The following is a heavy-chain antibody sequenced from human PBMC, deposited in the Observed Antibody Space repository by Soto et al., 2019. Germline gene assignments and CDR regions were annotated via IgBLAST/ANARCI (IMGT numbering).Heavy chain of an antibody. CDR1: GYNFWNYD. CDR3: ARGHSNSCGRPQDNWFGP. CDR2: MNPNGGNV. Sequence: ASVKVSCKASGYNFWNYDINWVRQATGQGLEWMGWMNPNGGNVVYTQKFQGRVSMTTDTSISTVYMELRSLRSEDTAIYYCARGHSNSCGRPQDNWFGPWGQGNLGTV. V-gene: IGHV1-8*01. D-gene: IGHD2-2*01. J-gene: IGHJ5*02.